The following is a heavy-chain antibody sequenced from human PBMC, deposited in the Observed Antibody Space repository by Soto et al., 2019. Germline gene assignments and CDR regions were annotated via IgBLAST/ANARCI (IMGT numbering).Heavy chain of an antibody. CDR1: GYTFTSYG. V-gene: IGHV1-18*01. CDR3: ARGRGIAAAGSLRFGY. J-gene: IGHJ4*02. D-gene: IGHD6-13*01. CDR2: ISPYNGNT. Sequence: GASVKVSCKASGYTFTSYGISWVRQAPGQGLEWMGWISPYNGNTNYAQKFQGRVTMTRNTSISTAYMELSSLRSEDTAVYYCARGRGIAAAGSLRFGYWGQGTLVTVSS.